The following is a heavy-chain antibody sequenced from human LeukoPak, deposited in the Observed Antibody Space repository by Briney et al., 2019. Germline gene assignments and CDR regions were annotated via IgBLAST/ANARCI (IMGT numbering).Heavy chain of an antibody. V-gene: IGHV4-39*01. CDR3: ARRRGYKYGDDAFDI. Sequence: SETLSLTCTVSGGSISSSSYYWGWIRQPPGKGLEWIGSIYYSGSTYYNPSLKSRVTISVDTSKNQFSLKLSSVTAADTPAYYCARRRGYKYGDDAFDIWGQGTMVTVSS. J-gene: IGHJ3*02. CDR2: IYYSGST. CDR1: GGSISSSSYY. D-gene: IGHD5-24*01.